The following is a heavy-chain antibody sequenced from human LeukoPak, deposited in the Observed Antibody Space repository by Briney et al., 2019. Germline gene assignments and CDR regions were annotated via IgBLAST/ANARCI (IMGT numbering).Heavy chain of an antibody. J-gene: IGHJ4*02. V-gene: IGHV4-34*01. CDR1: GGSFSGYH. CDR2: INHSGST. CDR3: ARGDVTAAPYFDY. Sequence: SETLSLTCAVYGGSFSGYHWSWIRQPPGKGLEWIGEINHSGSTNYNPSLKSRVTISVDTSKNQFSLKLSSVTAADTAVYYCARGDVTAAPYFDYWGQGTLVTVSS. D-gene: IGHD2-21*02.